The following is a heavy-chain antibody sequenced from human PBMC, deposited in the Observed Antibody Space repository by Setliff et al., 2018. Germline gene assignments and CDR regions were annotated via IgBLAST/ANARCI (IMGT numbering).Heavy chain of an antibody. V-gene: IGHV3-23*01. J-gene: IGHJ4*02. Sequence: GGSLRLSCTASGFTFTNYTMSWVRQAPGKGLEWVSGILGSDGRTYYADSVKGRFTTSRDNSKSTLYLQMSSLRAEDTAVYYCAKDYQSDSGWDFDYWGQGTLVTVSS. CDR3: AKDYQSDSGWDFDY. CDR2: ILGSDGRT. D-gene: IGHD6-19*01. CDR1: GFTFTNYT.